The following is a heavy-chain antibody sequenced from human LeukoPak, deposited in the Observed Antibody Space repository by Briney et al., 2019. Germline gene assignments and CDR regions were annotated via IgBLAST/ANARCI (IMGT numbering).Heavy chain of an antibody. CDR3: ARSGSYSEYFQH. V-gene: IGHV3-23*01. D-gene: IGHD1-26*01. CDR1: GCTFSSYA. Sequence: GGSLRLTCAASGCTFSSYAMSWVRQAPGKGLWRVSAISGSGGSTYYADSVKGRFTISRDNSKNTLYLQMNSLRAEDTAVYYCARSGSYSEYFQHWGQGTLVTVSS. J-gene: IGHJ1*01. CDR2: ISGSGGST.